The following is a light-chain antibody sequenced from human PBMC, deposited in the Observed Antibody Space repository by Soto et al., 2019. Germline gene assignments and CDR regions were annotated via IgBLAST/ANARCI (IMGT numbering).Light chain of an antibody. CDR1: QSVPNY. Sequence: EIVLTQSPVTLSLSPGESATLSCRASQSVPNYLAWYQQRPGQAPRLLIYDASHRAAGVPARFSGGESGTDFTLTISSLEPEDFAVYYCQHRPNFIFGQGTRLDIK. CDR2: DAS. J-gene: IGKJ5*01. CDR3: QHRPNFI. V-gene: IGKV3-11*01.